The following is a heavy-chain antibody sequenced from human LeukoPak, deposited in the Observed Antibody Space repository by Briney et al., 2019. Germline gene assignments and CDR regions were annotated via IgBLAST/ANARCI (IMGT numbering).Heavy chain of an antibody. CDR1: GFTFSSYA. V-gene: IGHV3-23*01. CDR3: AKVLAKYSSGWPTDY. Sequence: GGSLRLSCAASGFTFSSYAMSWVRQAPGKGLEWVSAISGSGGSTYYADSVKGRFTISRDNSKSTLYLQMNSLRAEDTAVYYCAKVLAKYSSGWPTDYWGQGTLVTVSS. D-gene: IGHD6-19*01. J-gene: IGHJ4*02. CDR2: ISGSGGST.